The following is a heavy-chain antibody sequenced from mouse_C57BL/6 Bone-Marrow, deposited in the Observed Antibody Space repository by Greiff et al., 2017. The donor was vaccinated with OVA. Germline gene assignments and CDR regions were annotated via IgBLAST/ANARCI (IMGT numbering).Heavy chain of an antibody. CDR2: IRNKANGYTT. D-gene: IGHD1-1*01. V-gene: IGHV7-3*01. Sequence: EVKLMESGGGLVQPGGSLSLSCAASGFTFTDYYMSWVRQPPGKALEWLGFIRNKANGYTTEYSASVKGRFTISRDNSQSILYLQMNALRAEDSATYYCARYPSYYYGSSPWFAYWGQGTLVTVSA. CDR3: ARYPSYYYGSSPWFAY. CDR1: GFTFTDYY. J-gene: IGHJ3*01.